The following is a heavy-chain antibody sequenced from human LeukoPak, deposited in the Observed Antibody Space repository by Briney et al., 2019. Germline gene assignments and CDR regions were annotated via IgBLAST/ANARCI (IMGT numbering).Heavy chain of an antibody. D-gene: IGHD6-6*01. CDR1: GFTFSSYG. J-gene: IGHJ4*02. CDR2: MWYDGSNK. CDR3: AKDPLYRAALGYFDY. V-gene: IGHV3-33*06. Sequence: GRSPRLSCAASGFTFSSYGMHWVRQAPGKGLEGVAVMWYDGSNKYYADSVKGRFTISRDNSKNTLYLQMNSLRAEDTAVYYCAKDPLYRAALGYFDYWGQGTLVTVSS.